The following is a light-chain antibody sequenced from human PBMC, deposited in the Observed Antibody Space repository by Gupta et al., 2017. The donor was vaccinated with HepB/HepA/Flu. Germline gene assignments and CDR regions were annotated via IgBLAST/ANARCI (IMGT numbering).Light chain of an antibody. CDR3: QSYDRSLRGPV. CDR1: SSNIGAGYD. Sequence: QSGLTQPPSVSGAPGQRVTISCTGSSSNIGAGYDVHWYQHLPGTAPKVLIYGNINRPSGVPDRFSASKSGTSASLAITGLQADDEADYFCQSYDRSLRGPVFGGGTKVTVL. CDR2: GNI. V-gene: IGLV1-40*01. J-gene: IGLJ3*02.